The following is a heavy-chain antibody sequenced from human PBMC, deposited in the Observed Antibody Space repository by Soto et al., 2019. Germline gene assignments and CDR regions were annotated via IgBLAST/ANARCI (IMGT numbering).Heavy chain of an antibody. CDR3: ARHRYSGSYHVDY. CDR2: IIYDGSNK. Sequence: GGSLRLSCAASGFTFSSYGMHWVRQAPGKGLEWVAVIIYDGSNKYYADSVKGRFTISRDNSKNTLYHQMNSLRAEDTAVYYCARHRYSGSYHVDYWGQGTLVTVSS. CDR1: GFTFSSYG. V-gene: IGHV3-30*12. J-gene: IGHJ4*02. D-gene: IGHD1-26*01.